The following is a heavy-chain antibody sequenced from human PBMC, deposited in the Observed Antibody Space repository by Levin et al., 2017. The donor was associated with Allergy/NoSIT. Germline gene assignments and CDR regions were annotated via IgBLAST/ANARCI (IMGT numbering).Heavy chain of an antibody. Sequence: GESLKISCAASGFTFSSYAMSWVRQAPGKGLEWVSVISASGGSTYYADSVKGRFTISRDNSKNTLHLQMNSLRAEDMAVYYCAKAPGAGRYWYFDLWGRGTLVTVSS. D-gene: IGHD6-19*01. CDR1: GFTFSSYA. V-gene: IGHV3-23*01. CDR3: AKAPGAGRYWYFDL. J-gene: IGHJ2*01. CDR2: ISASGGST.